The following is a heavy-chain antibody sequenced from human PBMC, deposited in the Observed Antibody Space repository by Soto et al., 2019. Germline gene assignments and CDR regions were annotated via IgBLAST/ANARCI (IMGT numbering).Heavy chain of an antibody. V-gene: IGHV1-46*03. CDR1: VYTLTRYY. CDR3: ASAIISSGWYQFDY. Sequence: ASVKVSRKASVYTLTRYYMHWVRQAPGQRLEWMGIINPIGGSTSYAQKFQGRVTMNRDTSTSTVYMELSSLRSEDTAVYYCASAIISSGWYQFDYWGQGTLVTVSS. CDR2: INPIGGST. J-gene: IGHJ4*02. D-gene: IGHD6-19*01.